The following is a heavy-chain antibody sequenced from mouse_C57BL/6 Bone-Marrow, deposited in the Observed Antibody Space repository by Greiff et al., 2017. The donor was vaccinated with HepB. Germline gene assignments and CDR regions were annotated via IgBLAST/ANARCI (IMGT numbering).Heavy chain of an antibody. CDR2: INPNNGGT. V-gene: IGHV1-26*01. Sequence: EVQLQQSGPELVKPGASVKLSCKASGYTFTDYYMNWVKQSHGKSLEWIGDINPNNGGTSYNQKFKGKATLTVDKSSSTAYMELRSLTSEDSAVYYCARGGTCYSNYYFDYWGQGTTLTVSS. D-gene: IGHD2-5*01. CDR1: GYTFTDYY. J-gene: IGHJ2*01. CDR3: ARGGTCYSNYYFDY.